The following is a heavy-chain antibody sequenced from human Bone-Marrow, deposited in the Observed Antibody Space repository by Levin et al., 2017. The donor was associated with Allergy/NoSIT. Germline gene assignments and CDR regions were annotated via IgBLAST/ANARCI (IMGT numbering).Heavy chain of an antibody. CDR3: ARDSTVVTPGDY. D-gene: IGHD4-23*01. V-gene: IGHV1-18*01. J-gene: IGHJ4*02. CDR2: ISAHNGNT. Sequence: ASVKVSCKASGYTFTRYGIIWGRQAPGQGLEWLGWISAHNGNTNYAQKVQGRVTMTTDTSTTTAYMELRSLRSDDTAMYYCARDSTVVTPGDYWGQGTQVTVSS. CDR1: GYTFTRYG.